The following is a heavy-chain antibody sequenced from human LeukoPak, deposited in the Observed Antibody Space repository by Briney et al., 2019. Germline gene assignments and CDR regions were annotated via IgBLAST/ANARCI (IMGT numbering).Heavy chain of an antibody. V-gene: IGHV1-69*13. D-gene: IGHD2-2*01. J-gene: IGHJ5*02. CDR2: IIPIFGTA. CDR1: GGTFSSYA. Sequence: GASVKVSCKASGGTFSSYAISWVRQAPGQGLEWMGGIIPIFGTASYAQKFQGRVTITADESTSTAYMELSSLRSEDTAVYYCARDTSVYCSSTSCYWFDPWGQGTLVTVSS. CDR3: ARDTSVYCSSTSCYWFDP.